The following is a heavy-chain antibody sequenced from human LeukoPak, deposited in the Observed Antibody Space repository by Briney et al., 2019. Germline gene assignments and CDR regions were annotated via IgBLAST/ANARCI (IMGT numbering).Heavy chain of an antibody. CDR3: ARGSGQQYYDFWSGQPYNWFDP. CDR2: INPNSGGT. V-gene: IGHV1-2*02. Sequence: ASVKVSCKASGYTFTGYYMHWVRQAPGQGLAWVGWINPNSGGTNYAQKFQGRVTMTRDTSISTAYMELSRLRSDDTAVYYCARGSGQQYYDFWSGQPYNWFDPWGQGTLVTVSS. CDR1: GYTFTGYY. J-gene: IGHJ5*02. D-gene: IGHD3-3*01.